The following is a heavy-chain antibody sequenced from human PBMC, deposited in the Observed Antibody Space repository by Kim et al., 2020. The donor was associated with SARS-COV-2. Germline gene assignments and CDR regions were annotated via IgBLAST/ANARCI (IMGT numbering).Heavy chain of an antibody. J-gene: IGHJ6*02. CDR1: GGSISSGGYY. V-gene: IGHV4-31*03. CDR3: AREDYYGSGPSMDV. CDR2: IYYSGST. Sequence: SETLSLTCTVSGGSISSGGYYWSWIRQHPGKGLEWIGYIYYSGSTYYNPSLKSRVTISVDTSKNQFSLKLSSVTAADTAVYYCAREDYYGSGPSMDVWGQGTTVTVSS. D-gene: IGHD3-10*01.